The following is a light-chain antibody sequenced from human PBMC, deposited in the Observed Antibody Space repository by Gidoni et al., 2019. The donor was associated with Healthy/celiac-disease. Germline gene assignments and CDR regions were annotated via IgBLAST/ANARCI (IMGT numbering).Light chain of an antibody. CDR3: SSYTSSSTPWV. V-gene: IGLV2-14*03. CDR2: DVS. CDR1: SSDVGGYNN. Sequence: QSALTQPAPVAGSPGHSITISCTGTSSDVGGYNNVSWFQQHPGKAPKLMIYDVSNRPSGVSNRFSGSKSGNTASLTISGLQAEDEADYYCSSYTSSSTPWVFGGGTKLTVL. J-gene: IGLJ3*02.